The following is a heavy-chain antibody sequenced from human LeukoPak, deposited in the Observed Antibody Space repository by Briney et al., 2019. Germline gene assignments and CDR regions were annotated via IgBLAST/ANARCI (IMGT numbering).Heavy chain of an antibody. CDR2: IFPSGGEV. CDR1: GFTFSTFA. V-gene: IGHV3-23*01. Sequence: GGSLRLSCAASGFTFSTFAMIWVRQPPGKGLEWVSSIFPSGGEVHYADSVRGRFTISRDNSKSILSLQMNSLIAEDTAIYYCATYRQVLLPFESWGQGTLVTVSS. J-gene: IGHJ4*02. D-gene: IGHD5-18*01. CDR3: ATYRQVLLPFES.